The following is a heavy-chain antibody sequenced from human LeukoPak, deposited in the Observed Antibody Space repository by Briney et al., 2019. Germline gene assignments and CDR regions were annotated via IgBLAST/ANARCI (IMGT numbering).Heavy chain of an antibody. CDR2: ISGSGGST. CDR3: AKGGDCSSTSCSPVYYYYGMDV. V-gene: IGHV3-23*01. Sequence: GESLRLSCAASGFTFSSYAMSWVRQAPGKGLEWVSAISGSGGSTYYADSVKGRFTISRDNSKNTLYLQMNSLRAEDTAVYYCAKGGDCSSTSCSPVYYYYGMDVWGQGTTVTVSS. D-gene: IGHD2-2*01. CDR1: GFTFSSYA. J-gene: IGHJ6*02.